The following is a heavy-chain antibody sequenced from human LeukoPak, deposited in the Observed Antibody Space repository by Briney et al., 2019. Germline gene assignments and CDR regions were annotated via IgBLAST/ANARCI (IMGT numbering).Heavy chain of an antibody. CDR3: ARHRSGGSQDDAFDI. D-gene: IGHD2-15*01. CDR2: IKEDGSEK. Sequence: GGSLRLSCAASGFIVSQNYMSWVRQAPGKGLEWVADIKEDGSEKYYVDSVKGRFTISRQNAKSSLFLQMNSLRAEDTAVYYCARHRSGGSQDDAFDIWGQGTMVTVSS. V-gene: IGHV3-7*01. J-gene: IGHJ3*02. CDR1: GFIVSQNY.